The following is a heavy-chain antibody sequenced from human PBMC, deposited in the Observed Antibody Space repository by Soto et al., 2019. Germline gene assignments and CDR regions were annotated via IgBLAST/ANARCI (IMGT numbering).Heavy chain of an antibody. Sequence: LSLTCTVSGGSISSGGYYWSWIRQHPGKGLEWIGYIYYSGSTYYNPSLKSRVTISVDTSKNQFSLKLSSVTAADTAVYYCARDRAARAYGMDVWGQGTTVTVSS. J-gene: IGHJ6*02. D-gene: IGHD6-6*01. CDR3: ARDRAARAYGMDV. CDR2: IYYSGST. V-gene: IGHV4-31*03. CDR1: GGSISSGGYY.